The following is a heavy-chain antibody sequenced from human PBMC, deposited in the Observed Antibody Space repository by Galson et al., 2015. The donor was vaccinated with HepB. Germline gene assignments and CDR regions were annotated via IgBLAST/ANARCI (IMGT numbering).Heavy chain of an antibody. CDR1: GFTFSSYA. CDR3: AKDGWSVTTRWTY. V-gene: IGHV3-23*01. Sequence: SLRLSCAASGFTFSSYAMSWVRQAPGKGLEWVSAISGSGGSTYYADSVKGRFTISRDNSKNTLYLQMNSLRAEDTAVYYCAKDGWSVTTRWTYWGQGTLVTVSS. J-gene: IGHJ4*02. CDR2: ISGSGGST. D-gene: IGHD4-11*01.